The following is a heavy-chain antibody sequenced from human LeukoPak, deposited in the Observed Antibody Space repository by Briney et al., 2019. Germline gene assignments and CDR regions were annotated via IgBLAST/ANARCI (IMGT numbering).Heavy chain of an antibody. CDR1: GFTFDDYA. D-gene: IGHD3-10*01. Sequence: GRSLRLSCAASGFTFDDYAMHWVRQAPGKGLEWVSGISWNSGSIGYADSVKGRFTISRDNAKNSLYLQMNSLRAEDTAVYYCAREGITMVRGVIINYYGMDVWGQGTTVTVSS. J-gene: IGHJ6*02. CDR3: AREGITMVRGVIINYYGMDV. V-gene: IGHV3-9*01. CDR2: ISWNSGSI.